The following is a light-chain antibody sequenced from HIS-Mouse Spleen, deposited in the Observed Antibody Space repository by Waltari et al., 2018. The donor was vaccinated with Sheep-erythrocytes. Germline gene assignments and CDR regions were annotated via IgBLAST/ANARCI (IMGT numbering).Light chain of an antibody. V-gene: IGLV3-10*01. CDR3: YSTDSSGNGV. Sequence: SYELTQPPSVSVSPGQTARITCSGEALPKKYAYWYQQKSGQAPVLVIYEDSKRPSGIPERVSGSSSGTMATLTISGAQVEDEADYYCYSTDSSGNGVFGGGTKLTVL. J-gene: IGLJ2*01. CDR1: ALPKKY. CDR2: EDS.